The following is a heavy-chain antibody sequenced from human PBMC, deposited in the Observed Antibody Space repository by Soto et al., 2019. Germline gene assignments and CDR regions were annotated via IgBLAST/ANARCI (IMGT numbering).Heavy chain of an antibody. V-gene: IGHV4-34*01. CDR2: INHSGST. J-gene: IGHJ6*02. CDR3: AGGDDNDRYYYDCDKIDF. D-gene: IGHD1-1*01. CDR1: GGSFSGYY. Sequence: QVQLQQWGAGLLKPSETLSLTCAVYGGSFSGYYWSWIRQPPGKGLEWIGEINHSGSTNYNPSLKCGVTIAGGAAKKQFPLKLSGGSTAGTGVDAGAGGDDNDRYYYDCDKIDFWGQGTTVTVSS.